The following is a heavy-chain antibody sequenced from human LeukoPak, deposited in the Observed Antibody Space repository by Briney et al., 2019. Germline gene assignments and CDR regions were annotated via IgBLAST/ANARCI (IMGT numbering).Heavy chain of an antibody. CDR2: IRSKAYGGTT. CDR3: SRNYYGDSGGFFAY. J-gene: IGHJ4*02. Sequence: SGGSLRLSCTASGFTFGDYAMSWVRQAPGKGLEWVGFIRSKAYGGTTEYAASVKGRLTISRDDSKSIAYLQMNSLKTEDTALYYCSRNYYGDSGGFFAYWGQGTLVPVSS. CDR1: GFTFGDYA. D-gene: IGHD4-17*01. V-gene: IGHV3-49*04.